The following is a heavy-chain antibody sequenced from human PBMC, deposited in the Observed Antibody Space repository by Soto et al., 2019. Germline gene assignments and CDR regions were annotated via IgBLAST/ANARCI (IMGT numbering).Heavy chain of an antibody. Sequence: SETLSLTCTFSGFSISSYYWILIRQPPGKGLEWIGYIYYSGSTNYNPSLKSRVTISVDTSKNQFSLKLSSVTAADTAVYYCARHCSGGSCYSDYYYYMDVWGKGTTVTVSS. D-gene: IGHD2-15*01. V-gene: IGHV4-59*08. CDR2: IYYSGST. CDR1: GFSISSYY. J-gene: IGHJ6*03. CDR3: ARHCSGGSCYSDYYYYMDV.